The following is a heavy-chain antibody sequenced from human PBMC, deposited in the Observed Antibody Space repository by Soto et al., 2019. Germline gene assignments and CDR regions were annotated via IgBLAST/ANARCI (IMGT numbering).Heavy chain of an antibody. CDR2: IYYSGIT. Sequence: NPWETLSLTCTVSGGSIGSGGYYWSWIRQHPGKGLEWIGYIYYSGITYYNPSLNSRVTISVDTSKNQFSLKLSSVTAADTAVYYCARSPGYYFDYWGQGTLVTVSS. CDR3: ARSPGYYFDY. V-gene: IGHV4-31*03. J-gene: IGHJ4*02. CDR1: GGSIGSGGYY.